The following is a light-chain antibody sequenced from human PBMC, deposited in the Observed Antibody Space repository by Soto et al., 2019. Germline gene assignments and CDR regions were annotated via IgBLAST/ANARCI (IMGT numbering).Light chain of an antibody. V-gene: IGLV2-14*03. J-gene: IGLJ1*01. CDR2: DVS. Sequence: QSVLTQPASVSGSPGQSITISCTGTSSDVGGYNYVSWYQHHPGKAPKLMIFDVSNRPSGVSNSFSGSKSGNSASLTISLLQPEDEADYYCSSYTTSNTRQIVFGTGTKVTVL. CDR3: SSYTTSNTRQIV. CDR1: SSDVGGYNY.